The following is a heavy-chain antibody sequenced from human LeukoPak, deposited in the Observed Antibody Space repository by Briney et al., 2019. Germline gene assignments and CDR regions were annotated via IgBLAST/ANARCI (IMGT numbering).Heavy chain of an antibody. J-gene: IGHJ4*02. CDR2: IRYDGSNK. CDR3: AKDSKTYSGSYGVDY. Sequence: GGSLRLSCAASGFTFSSYGMHWVRQAPGKGLEWVAFIRYDGSNKYYADSVKGQFTISRDNSKNTLYLQMNSLRAEDTAVYYCAKDSKTYSGSYGVDYWGQGTLVTVSS. V-gene: IGHV3-30*02. D-gene: IGHD1-26*01. CDR1: GFTFSSYG.